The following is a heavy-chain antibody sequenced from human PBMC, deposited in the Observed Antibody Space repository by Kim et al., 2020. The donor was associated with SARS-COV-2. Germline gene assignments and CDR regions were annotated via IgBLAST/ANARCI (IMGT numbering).Heavy chain of an antibody. D-gene: IGHD6-13*01. CDR3: AKDMGEGIAAAGTDFDY. CDR1: GFTFDDYA. Sequence: GGSLRLSCAASGFTFDDYAMHWVRQAPGKGLEWVSGISWNSGSIGYADSVKGRFTISRDNAKNSLYLQMNSLRAEDTALYYCAKDMGEGIAAAGTDFDYWGQGTLVTVSS. J-gene: IGHJ4*02. V-gene: IGHV3-9*01. CDR2: ISWNSGSI.